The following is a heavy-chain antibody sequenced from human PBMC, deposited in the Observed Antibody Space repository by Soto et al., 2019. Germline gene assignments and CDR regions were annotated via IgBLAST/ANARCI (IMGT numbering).Heavy chain of an antibody. CDR1: GFTSSGYG. CDR2: ISSNGGST. V-gene: IGHV3-64D*08. J-gene: IGHJ6*02. D-gene: IGHD5-12*01. Sequence: PGGSLRLSCSASGFTSSGYGMYWVRQAPGKGLEYVADISSNGGSTYYAESVKDRFTISRDNSRNTLYLQMSSLREEDKAVFYCVKDKGATIKKVSMDVWGQGATVTVSS. CDR3: VKDKGATIKKVSMDV.